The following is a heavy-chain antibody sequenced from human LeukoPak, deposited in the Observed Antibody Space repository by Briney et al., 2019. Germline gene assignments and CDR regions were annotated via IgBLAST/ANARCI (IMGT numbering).Heavy chain of an antibody. CDR2: IYYSGST. CDR3: ARGVLWFGEPDAFDI. J-gene: IGHJ3*02. Sequence: SETLSLTCTVSGGFISSYYWSWIRQPPGKGLEWIGYIYYSGSTNYNPSLKSRVTISVDTSKNQFSLKLSSVTAADTAVYYCARGVLWFGEPDAFDIWGQGTMVTVSS. CDR1: GGFISSYY. D-gene: IGHD3-10*01. V-gene: IGHV4-59*01.